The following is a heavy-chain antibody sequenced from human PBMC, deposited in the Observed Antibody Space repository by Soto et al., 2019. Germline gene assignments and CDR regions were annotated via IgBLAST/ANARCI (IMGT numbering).Heavy chain of an antibody. Sequence: GGSLRLSCAASGFTFSSYGMHWVRQAPGKGLEWVAVISYDGSNKYYADSVKGRFTISRDNSKNTLYLQMNSLRAEDTAVYYCAKDDGVAAPTDYWGQGTLVTVSS. CDR3: AKDDGVAAPTDY. CDR2: ISYDGSNK. CDR1: GFTFSSYG. V-gene: IGHV3-30*18. D-gene: IGHD2-15*01. J-gene: IGHJ4*02.